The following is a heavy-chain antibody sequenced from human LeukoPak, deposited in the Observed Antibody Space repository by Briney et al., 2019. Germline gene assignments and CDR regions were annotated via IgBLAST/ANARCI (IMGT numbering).Heavy chain of an antibody. Sequence: GGSLRLSCATSGFTFNNYAMSWVRQAPGKGLEWVSYISSSGSTIYYADSVKGRFTISRDNAKNSLYLQMNSLRAEDTAVYYCAELGITMIGGVWGKGTTVTISS. J-gene: IGHJ6*04. CDR1: GFTFNNYA. CDR3: AELGITMIGGV. V-gene: IGHV3-48*03. D-gene: IGHD3-10*02. CDR2: ISSSGSTI.